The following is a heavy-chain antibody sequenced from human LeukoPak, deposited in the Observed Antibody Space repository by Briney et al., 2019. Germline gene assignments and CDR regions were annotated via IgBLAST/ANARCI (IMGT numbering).Heavy chain of an antibody. CDR2: IYYSGST. Sequence: PSETLSLTCSLSDYSISTGYYWGWIRQPPGKGLEWIGSIYYSGSTYYNPSLKSRVTISVDTSKNQFSLKLSSVTAADTAVYYCARVTGYSYGLHDYWGQGTLVTVSS. CDR3: ARVTGYSYGLHDY. CDR1: DYSISTGYY. D-gene: IGHD5-18*01. V-gene: IGHV4-38-2*02. J-gene: IGHJ4*02.